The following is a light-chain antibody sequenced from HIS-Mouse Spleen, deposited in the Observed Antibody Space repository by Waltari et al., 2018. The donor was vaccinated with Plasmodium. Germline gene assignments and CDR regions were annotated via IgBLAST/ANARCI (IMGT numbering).Light chain of an antibody. CDR2: KAS. CDR3: YAAADNNLV. Sequence: SYELTQPSSVSVSPGQTARITCSGDVLAKKYARWFQQKPGQAPGLVIYKASERPSGIPGRFSGSSSGTTVTLTISGAQVEDEADYYCYAAADNNLVFGGGTKLTVL. J-gene: IGLJ2*01. CDR1: VLAKKY. V-gene: IGLV3-27*01.